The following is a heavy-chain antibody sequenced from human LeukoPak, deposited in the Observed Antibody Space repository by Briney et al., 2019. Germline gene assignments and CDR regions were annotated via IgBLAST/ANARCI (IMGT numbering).Heavy chain of an antibody. CDR2: IYHSGST. Sequence: SGTLSLTCTVSGYSISSGYYWGWIRQPPGKGLEWIGSIYHSGSTYYNPSLKSRVTISVDTSKNQFSLKLSSVTAADTAVYYCAREDSSGYSVDYWGQGTLVTVSS. CDR3: AREDSSGYSVDY. D-gene: IGHD3-22*01. V-gene: IGHV4-38-2*02. CDR1: GYSISSGYY. J-gene: IGHJ4*02.